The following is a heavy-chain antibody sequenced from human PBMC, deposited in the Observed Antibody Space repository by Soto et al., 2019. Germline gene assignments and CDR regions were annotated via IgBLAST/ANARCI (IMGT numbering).Heavy chain of an antibody. V-gene: IGHV2-5*02. CDR3: AHRRSGWIYFDY. J-gene: IGHJ4*02. D-gene: IGHD6-19*01. CDR2: IYWDDDK. CDR1: GFSLSTSGVG. Sequence: QITLKESGPTLVKPTQTLTLTCTFSGFSLSTSGVGVGWIRQPPGKALEWLALIYWDDDKRYSPSLKSRLTITKDTSNNHVVLTRTTLDPVYTATYYCAHRRSGWIYFDYCGQGTLVTVSS.